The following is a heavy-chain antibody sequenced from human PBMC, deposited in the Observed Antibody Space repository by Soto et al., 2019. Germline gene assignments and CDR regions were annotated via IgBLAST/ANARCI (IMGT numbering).Heavy chain of an antibody. CDR1: GFTVSSNY. CDR3: ASRAIDIVVVPAAIGSMDV. Sequence: PGGSLRLSCAASGFTVSSNYMSWVRQAPGKGLEWVSVIYSGGSTYYADSVKGRFTISRHNSKNTLYLQMNSLRAEDTAVYYCASRAIDIVVVPAAIGSMDVWGKGTTVTVSS. V-gene: IGHV3-53*04. J-gene: IGHJ6*03. D-gene: IGHD2-2*02. CDR2: IYSGGST.